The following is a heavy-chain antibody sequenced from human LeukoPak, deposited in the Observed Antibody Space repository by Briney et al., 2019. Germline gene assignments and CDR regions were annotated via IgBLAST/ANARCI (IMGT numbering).Heavy chain of an antibody. V-gene: IGHV3-23*01. CDR3: AKAGAAAWLDAFDI. D-gene: IGHD6-13*01. CDR2: ISGSDGTT. J-gene: IGHJ3*02. Sequence: AGGSLRLSCAASGFTFSNYAMSWVRQAPGKGLEWVSGISGSDGTTYYADSVKGRFTISRDNSKNTLYLQMNSLRAEDTAVYYCAKAGAAAWLDAFDIWGQGTMVTVSS. CDR1: GFTFSNYA.